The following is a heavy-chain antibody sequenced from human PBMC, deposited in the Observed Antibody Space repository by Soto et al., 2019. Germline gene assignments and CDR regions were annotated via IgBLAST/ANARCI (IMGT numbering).Heavy chain of an antibody. CDR2: ISGSGGST. D-gene: IGHD6-19*01. V-gene: IGHV3-23*01. Sequence: GGSLSLSCAPSEFTFSSYALSWARQAPGKGLEWVAAISGSGGSTYYADSVKGRFTFTRDNSKNTLYLQMNSLRAEDTAVYYCARRSSGWYFDYWGQGTLVTVSS. CDR3: ARRSSGWYFDY. CDR1: EFTFSSYA. J-gene: IGHJ4*02.